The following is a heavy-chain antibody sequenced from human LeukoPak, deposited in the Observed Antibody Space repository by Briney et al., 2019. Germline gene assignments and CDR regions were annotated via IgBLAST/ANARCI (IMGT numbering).Heavy chain of an antibody. CDR1: GFTFSDYS. Sequence: PGGSLRLSCAASGFTFSDYSMNWVRQAPGKGLEWVSSISSSSSYIYYADSVKGRFTISRDNAKNSLYLQMNSLRAEDTAVYYCARVSVTPYYYGMDVWGQGTTVTVSS. D-gene: IGHD5-18*01. J-gene: IGHJ6*02. CDR3: ARVSVTPYYYGMDV. CDR2: ISSSSSYI. V-gene: IGHV3-21*01.